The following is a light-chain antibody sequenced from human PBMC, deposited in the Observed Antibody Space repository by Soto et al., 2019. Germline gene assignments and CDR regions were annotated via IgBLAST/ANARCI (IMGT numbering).Light chain of an antibody. Sequence: LTQPTSVSGSPGQSITISCTGTSSDVGGYNYVSWYQQHPGKAPKLMIYEVSNRPSGVSNRFSGSKSGNTASLTISGLQAEDEADYYCSSYTSSSTSRVFGGGTKVTVL. J-gene: IGLJ2*01. CDR1: SSDVGGYNY. CDR3: SSYTSSSTSRV. V-gene: IGLV2-14*01. CDR2: EVS.